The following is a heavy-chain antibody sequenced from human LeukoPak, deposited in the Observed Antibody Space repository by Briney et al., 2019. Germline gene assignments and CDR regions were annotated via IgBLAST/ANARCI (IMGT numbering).Heavy chain of an antibody. CDR3: ARHDPSAQPDY. CDR2: IYYSGNT. CDR1: GGSTSSSSYY. V-gene: IGHV4-39*01. Sequence: SETLSLTCTVSGGSTSSSSYYWGWIRQPPGKGLEWIGSIYYSGNTYYNPSLQSRVTISVDTSKNQFSLKLSSVTAADTAVCYCARHDPSAQPDYWGQGTLVTVSS. J-gene: IGHJ4*02.